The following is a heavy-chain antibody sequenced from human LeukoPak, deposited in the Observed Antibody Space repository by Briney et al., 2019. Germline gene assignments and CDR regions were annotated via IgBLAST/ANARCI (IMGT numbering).Heavy chain of an antibody. CDR3: ARVFGGYANYYYYYMDV. CDR1: GGSISSYY. D-gene: IGHD5-12*01. J-gene: IGHJ6*03. V-gene: IGHV4-59*01. CDR2: IYYSGST. Sequence: SETLSLTCTVSGGSISSYYWSWIRQPPGKGLEWIGYIYYSGSTNYNPSLKSRVTISVDTSKNQFSLKLSSVTAADTAVYYCARVFGGYANYYYYYMDVWGKGTTVTISS.